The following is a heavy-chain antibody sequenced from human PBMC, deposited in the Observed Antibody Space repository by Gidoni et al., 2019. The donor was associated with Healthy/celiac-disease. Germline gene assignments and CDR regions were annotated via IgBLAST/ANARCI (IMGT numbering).Heavy chain of an antibody. D-gene: IGHD2-15*01. CDR2: IDWDDDK. V-gene: IGHV2-70*15. CDR3: ARMKSGGYYYYYMDV. J-gene: IGHJ6*03. Sequence: QVTLRESGPALVKPTQTLTLTCTFSGIALSTSGTCVSWIRQPPGKALEWLARIDWDDDKYYSTSLKTRLTISKDTSKYQVVLTMTNMDPVDTATYYCARMKSGGYYYYYMDVWGKGTTVTVSS. CDR1: GIALSTSGTC.